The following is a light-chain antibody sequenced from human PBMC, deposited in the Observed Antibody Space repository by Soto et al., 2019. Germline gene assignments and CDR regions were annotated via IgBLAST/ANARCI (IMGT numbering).Light chain of an antibody. CDR3: QQRSNWPLT. J-gene: IGKJ4*01. CDR2: DAS. CDR1: QSVTNY. V-gene: IGKV3-11*01. Sequence: EIVFTQSPATLSLSPGERATLSCRASQSVTNYLAWYQQQPGQTPRLLIYDASRRATGIPARFSGSGSGTDFNLTISSLEPEDFAVYYCQQRSNWPLTFGGGTKVDIK.